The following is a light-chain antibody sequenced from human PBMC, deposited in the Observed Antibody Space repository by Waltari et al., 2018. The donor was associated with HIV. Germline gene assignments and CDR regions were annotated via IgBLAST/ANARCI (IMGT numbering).Light chain of an antibody. Sequence: QSVLIQSPSMSGTPGQSITISCSGSNSNIGKNGVYWHQQFPGTAPKVLISSNNRRPSGVPDRFSGSKSGTSASLAISGLRSEDEADYYCSVWDDSLSVQVFGGGTKLTVL. CDR2: SNN. J-gene: IGLJ3*02. CDR1: NSNIGKNG. V-gene: IGLV1-47*01. CDR3: SVWDDSLSVQV.